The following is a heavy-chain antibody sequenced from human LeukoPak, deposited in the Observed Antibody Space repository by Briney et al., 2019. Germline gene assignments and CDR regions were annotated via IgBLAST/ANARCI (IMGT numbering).Heavy chain of an antibody. Sequence: ASVKVSCKASGYTFTGYYMHWVRQAPGQGLEWMGWINPNSGGTNYAQKFQGRVTMTRDTSISTAYMELSRLRSDDTAVYYCSAYSRAQLYYYYGMDVWGQGTTVTVSS. D-gene: IGHD6-13*01. V-gene: IGHV1-2*02. CDR3: SAYSRAQLYYYYGMDV. CDR2: INPNSGGT. J-gene: IGHJ6*02. CDR1: GYTFTGYY.